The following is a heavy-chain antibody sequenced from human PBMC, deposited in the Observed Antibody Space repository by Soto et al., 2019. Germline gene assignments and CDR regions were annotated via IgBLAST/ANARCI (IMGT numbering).Heavy chain of an antibody. J-gene: IGHJ4*02. D-gene: IGHD3-16*02. CDR2: IIPILGIA. Sequence: QVQLVQSWAEGKKPWASGKVSCKASGGTFSSYTNSRVRQAPGQGLEWMGRIIPILGIANYAQKFQGRVTITADKSTSTAYMELSSLRSEDTAVYYCARVGYQVENYWGQGTLVTVSS. CDR3: ARVGYQVENY. CDR1: GGTFSSYT. V-gene: IGHV1-69*02.